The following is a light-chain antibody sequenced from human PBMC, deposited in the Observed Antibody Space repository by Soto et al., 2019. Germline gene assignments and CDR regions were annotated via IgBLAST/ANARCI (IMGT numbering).Light chain of an antibody. J-gene: IGKJ1*01. CDR3: HQYDSLPGT. CDR2: DAS. V-gene: IGKV3-15*01. Sequence: ETVMTQSPATLSVSPGERASLSCRASQSVSNNLAWYQQKPGQAPRLLIYDASTRATGIPDRFSGSGSETDFTLTITRLEPEDFAVYYCHQYDSLPGTFGQGTKVDIK. CDR1: QSVSNN.